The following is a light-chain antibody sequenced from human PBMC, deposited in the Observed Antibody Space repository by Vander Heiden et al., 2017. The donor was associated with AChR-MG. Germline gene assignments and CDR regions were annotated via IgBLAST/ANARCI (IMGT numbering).Light chain of an antibody. V-gene: IGLV2-14*03. J-gene: IGLJ3*02. CDR3: NSYASSNTWV. CDR2: DVT. Sequence: QSALTQPASVSGSPGQSITISCTGTNSDIGGYNYVSWYQQPPGKAPNLLIYDVTYRPSGVSNRFSGSKSVNTASLTISGLQAEDEADYYCNSYASSNTWVFGGGTKLTVL. CDR1: NSDIGGYNY.